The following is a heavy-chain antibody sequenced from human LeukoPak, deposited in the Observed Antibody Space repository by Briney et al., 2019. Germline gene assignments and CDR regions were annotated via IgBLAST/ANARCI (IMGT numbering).Heavy chain of an antibody. CDR2: IKQDGSEK. CDR3: ARANYDYVWGSYRQYYFDY. D-gene: IGHD3-16*02. J-gene: IGHJ4*02. Sequence: GGSLRLSCAASGFTCDDYAMHRVRQAPGKGLEWVANIKQDGSEKYYVDSVKGRFTISRDNAKNSLYLQMNSLRAEDTAVYYCARANYDYVWGSYRQYYFDYWGQGTLVTVSS. CDR1: GFTCDDYA. V-gene: IGHV3-7*01.